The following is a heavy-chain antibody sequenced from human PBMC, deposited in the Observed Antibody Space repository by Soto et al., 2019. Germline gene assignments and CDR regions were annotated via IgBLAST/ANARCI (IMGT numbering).Heavy chain of an antibody. CDR2: FIPVFGTV. D-gene: IGHD2-2*01. V-gene: IGHV1-69*01. Sequence: QVRLVQSGAEVKKPGSSVKVSCTASGGTFSNYAITWLRLAPGQGLEWLGGFIPVFGTVYYAQKFQGRVTITADEATSTAYKEQNRLRAENTAGYYCARDNPYTTSCGNWFDPCGQGTLVIVS. J-gene: IGHJ5*02. CDR3: ARDNPYTTSCGNWFDP. CDR1: GGTFSNYA.